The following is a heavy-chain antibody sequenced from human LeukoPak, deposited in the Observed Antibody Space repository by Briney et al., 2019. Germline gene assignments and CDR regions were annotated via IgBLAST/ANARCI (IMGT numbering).Heavy chain of an antibody. D-gene: IGHD3-16*01. CDR1: GFTLTNYA. V-gene: IGHV3-23*01. CDR3: AKLPAAGGDYVYMDS. Sequence: GGSLRLSCAASGFTLTNYAMTWVRQAPGKGLEWVSAIARSGGYTYYADSVRGRFTISRGNSKNTLYLQMSSLRAEDTVVYYCAKLPAAGGDYVYMDSWGQGTLVTVSS. CDR2: IARSGGYT. J-gene: IGHJ4*02.